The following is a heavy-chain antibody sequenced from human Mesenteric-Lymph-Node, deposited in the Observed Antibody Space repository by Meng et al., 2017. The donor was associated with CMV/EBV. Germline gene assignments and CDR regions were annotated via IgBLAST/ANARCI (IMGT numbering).Heavy chain of an antibody. J-gene: IGHJ4*02. CDR3: ARAPTGTTDY. Sequence: GGSLRLSCAASGFTFSTYSMNWVRQAPGKGLEWVSSITSSSDYIYYADSVKGRFTISRDNAKNSLYLQMNSLRAEDTAVYYCARAPTGTTDYWGQGTLVTVSS. CDR2: ITSSSDYI. V-gene: IGHV3-21*04. D-gene: IGHD1-1*01. CDR1: GFTFSTYS.